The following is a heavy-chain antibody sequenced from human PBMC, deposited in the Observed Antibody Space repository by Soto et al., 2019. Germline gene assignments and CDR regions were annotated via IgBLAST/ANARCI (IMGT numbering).Heavy chain of an antibody. D-gene: IGHD3-22*01. J-gene: IGHJ5*02. CDR3: ARAWVPDYHNSTGIGEALDA. Sequence: PGGSLRLSCAASGFIFSHFDMRWVRQAPGKGLEWISSTRFGGNSTYYADSVKARFTVSRDNAKKSLYLQMNSLRVEDMAIYYCARAWVPDYHNSTGIGEALDAWGEGTGVTDS. V-gene: IGHV3-11*01. CDR1: GFIFSHFD. CDR2: TRFGGNST.